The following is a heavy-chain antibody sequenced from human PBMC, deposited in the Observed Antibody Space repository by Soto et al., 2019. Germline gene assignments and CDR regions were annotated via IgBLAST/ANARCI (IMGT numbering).Heavy chain of an antibody. CDR1: GGSISSSNW. Sequence: QVQLQESGPGLVKPSGTLSLTCAVSGGSISSSNWWSWVRQPPGKGLEWIGEIYHSGSTNYNPSHKSRVTISVDKSKNQFSLKLSSVTAADTAVYYCARGRLLWFGEDEQVLDVWGQGTTVTVSS. CDR3: ARGRLLWFGEDEQVLDV. CDR2: IYHSGST. V-gene: IGHV4-4*02. J-gene: IGHJ6*02. D-gene: IGHD3-10*01.